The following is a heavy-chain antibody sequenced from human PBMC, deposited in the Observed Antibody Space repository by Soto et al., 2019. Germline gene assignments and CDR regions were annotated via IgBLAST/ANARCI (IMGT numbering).Heavy chain of an antibody. CDR3: AKYGLRYSSGWYYFAY. Sequence: GGSLRLSCAASGFTFSSYGMHWVRQAPGKGLEWVAVISYDGSTKYYADSVKGRFTISRDNSKNTLYLQMNSLRAEDTAVYYCAKYGLRYSSGWYYFAYWGQGTLVTVSS. J-gene: IGHJ4*02. D-gene: IGHD6-19*01. V-gene: IGHV3-30*18. CDR1: GFTFSSYG. CDR2: ISYDGSTK.